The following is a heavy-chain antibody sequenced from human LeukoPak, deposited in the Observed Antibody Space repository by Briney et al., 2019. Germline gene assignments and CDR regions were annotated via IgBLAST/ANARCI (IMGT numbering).Heavy chain of an antibody. D-gene: IGHD2-2*01. CDR1: GGTFSSYA. CDR2: IIPIFGTA. V-gene: IGHV1-69*13. CDR3: AREGYCSSTSCRYRD. J-gene: IGHJ4*02. Sequence: ASVKVSCKASGGTFSSYAISWVRQAPGQGLEWMGGIIPIFGTANYAQKFQGRVTITADESTSTAYIELSSLRSEDTAVYYCAREGYCSSTSCRYRDWGQGTLVTVSS.